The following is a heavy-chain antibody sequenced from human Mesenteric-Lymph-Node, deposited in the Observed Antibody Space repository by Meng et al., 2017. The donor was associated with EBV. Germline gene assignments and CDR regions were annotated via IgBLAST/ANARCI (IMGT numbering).Heavy chain of an antibody. D-gene: IGHD4-17*01. CDR3: ARVTVTGGYYFDY. V-gene: IGHV4-4*02. J-gene: IGHJ4*02. CDR2: IYHSGRT. Sequence: QLQEPGPGLGKPSGSLSLTFAVSCGSSRSINWWSWVRQPPGKGLEWIGEIYHSGRTSYNPSLKSRVSLSVEKSKNHFSLNLSSVTAADTAVYYCARVTVTGGYYFDYWGQGSLVTVSS. CDR1: CGSSRSINW.